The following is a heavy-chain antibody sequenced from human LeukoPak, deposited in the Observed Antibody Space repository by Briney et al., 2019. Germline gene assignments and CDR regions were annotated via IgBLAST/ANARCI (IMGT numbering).Heavy chain of an antibody. V-gene: IGHV3-13*01. CDR3: ARGLGEFEHALDY. Sequence: VGSLRLSCAASGFTFSSYDMHWVRQSTGKGLEWVSAIGTAGDTYYPGSVKGRFTISRENAKNSLYLQMNSLRAGDTAVYYCARGLGEFEHALDYWGQGTLVTVSS. D-gene: IGHD3-10*01. CDR2: IGTAGDT. J-gene: IGHJ4*02. CDR1: GFTFSSYD.